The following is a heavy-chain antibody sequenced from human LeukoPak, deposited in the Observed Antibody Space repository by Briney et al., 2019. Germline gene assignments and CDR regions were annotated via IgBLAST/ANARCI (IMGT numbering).Heavy chain of an antibody. D-gene: IGHD3-22*01. CDR3: AIYHSGGYTSYFDY. V-gene: IGHV4-39*07. CDR1: GGSVSSGTYY. Sequence: KSSETLSLTCTVSGGSVSSGTYYWGWIRQSPDMGLEWIGIISHSGITDYNPSHKSRVTISVDKSKNQFSLKLTSVTAADTAVYYCAIYHSGGYTSYFDYWGQGSLVTVSS. J-gene: IGHJ4*02. CDR2: ISHSGIT.